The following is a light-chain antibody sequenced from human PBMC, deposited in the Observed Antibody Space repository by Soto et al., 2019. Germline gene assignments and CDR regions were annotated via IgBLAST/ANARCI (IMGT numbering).Light chain of an antibody. J-gene: IGKJ1*01. CDR2: DAS. V-gene: IGKV1-5*01. CDR3: QQYNNYPRT. Sequence: DIQMTHSPSTLSASIGDRVTITCRASESIRTWLAWYQHKPGKAPKFLIYDASSLESGVPSRFSGSGSGTEFTLTISSLQPDDFATYYCQQYNNYPRTFGQGTKV. CDR1: ESIRTW.